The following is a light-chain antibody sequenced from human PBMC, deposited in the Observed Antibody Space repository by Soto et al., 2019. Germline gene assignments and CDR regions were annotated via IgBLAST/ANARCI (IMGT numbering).Light chain of an antibody. V-gene: IGKV1-9*01. Sequence: IQLTQSPSSLSASVGDRVTFTCRASEDISSYLVWYQQKPGAAPKLLIYAASALHSGVPSRFSGSCSGTDFTLTISSLHPEDFAVYFCQQFKNYPITFGQGTRLEI. J-gene: IGKJ5*01. CDR3: QQFKNYPIT. CDR1: EDISSY. CDR2: AAS.